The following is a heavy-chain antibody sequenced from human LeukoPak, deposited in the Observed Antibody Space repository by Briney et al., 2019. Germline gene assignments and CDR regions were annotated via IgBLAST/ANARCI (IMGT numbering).Heavy chain of an antibody. J-gene: IGHJ4*02. V-gene: IGHV3-48*03. Sequence: GGSLRLSCAASGFTFSSYEMNWVRQAPGKGLEWVSYISSSGSTIYYAGSVKGRFTISRDNAKNSLYLQMNSLRAEDTAVYYCARARRDVVVITTPFEYWGQGTLVTVSS. CDR1: GFTFSSYE. CDR3: ARARRDVVVITTPFEY. D-gene: IGHD3-22*01. CDR2: ISSSGSTI.